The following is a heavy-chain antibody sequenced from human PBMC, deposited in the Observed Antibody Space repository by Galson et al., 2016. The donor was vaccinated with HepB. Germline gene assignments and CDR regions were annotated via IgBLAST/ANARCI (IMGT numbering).Heavy chain of an antibody. CDR2: IYHTGIP. CDR1: GASIISRRHY. J-gene: IGHJ4*01. CDR3: AGHPPAYCSSACMVD. Sequence: SETLSLTCSVSGASIISRRHYWGWIRQPPGKGLEYIGTIYHTGIPFYNPSLSSRVTMSVDTSKSQFSLELTAVTAADTAVYYCAGHPPAYCSSACMVDWGQGTLGTVSS. V-gene: IGHV4-39*01. D-gene: IGHD2-21*01.